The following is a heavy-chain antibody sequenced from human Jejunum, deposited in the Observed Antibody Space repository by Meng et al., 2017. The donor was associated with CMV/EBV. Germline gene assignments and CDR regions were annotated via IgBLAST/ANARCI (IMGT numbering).Heavy chain of an antibody. D-gene: IGHD6-6*01. CDR3: ARVEAIAASNGGGYYYYYGMDV. Sequence: TMNWVRQAPGKGLEWVSSITSSSTYIYYADSAKGRFTISRDNSKNTLYLQMNSLRAEDTAVYYCARVEAIAASNGGGYYYYYGMDVWGQGTTVTVSS. CDR2: ITSSSTYI. J-gene: IGHJ6*02. V-gene: IGHV3-21*01. CDR1: T.